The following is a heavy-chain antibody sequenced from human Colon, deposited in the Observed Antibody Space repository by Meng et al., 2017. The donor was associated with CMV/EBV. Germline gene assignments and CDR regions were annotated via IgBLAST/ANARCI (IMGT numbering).Heavy chain of an antibody. CDR3: ARFFPYCSADNCYPYFDF. J-gene: IGHJ4*02. V-gene: IGHV1-8*01. Sequence: TFTSYDINWVRQATGQGLEWMGWMNHNSGNTGYAQKFQGRVTMTRNTSINTAYMELSSLNFEDTAVYYCARFFPYCSADNCYPYFDFWGQGTLVTVSS. D-gene: IGHD2-15*01. CDR2: MNHNSGNT. CDR1: TFTSYD.